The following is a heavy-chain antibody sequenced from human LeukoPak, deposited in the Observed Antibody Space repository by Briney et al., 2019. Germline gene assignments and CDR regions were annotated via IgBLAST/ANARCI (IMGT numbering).Heavy chain of an antibody. CDR2: IYHSGRT. V-gene: IGHV4-38-2*02. J-gene: IGHJ6*03. D-gene: IGHD6-13*01. CDR1: GYSISSGYY. Sequence: ASETLSLTCTVSGYSISSGYYWGWIRQPPGKGLEWIGIIYHSGRTYCNPSLKSRVTISVDTSKNQFSLKLSSVTAADTAVYYCARARGSSSWLPESYYYYYMDVWGKGTTVTISS. CDR3: ARARGSSSWLPESYYYYYMDV.